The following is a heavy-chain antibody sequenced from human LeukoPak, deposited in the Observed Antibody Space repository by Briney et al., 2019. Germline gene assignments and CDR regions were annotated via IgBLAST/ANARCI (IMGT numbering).Heavy chain of an antibody. D-gene: IGHD1-26*01. CDR2: ISSSSSYI. V-gene: IGHV3-21*01. CDR3: ARGRSGSYLDAFDI. CDR1: GFTFSSYS. Sequence: PGGSLRLSCAASGFTFSSYSMNWVRQAPGKGLEWVSSISSSSSYIYYADSVKGRFTISRDNAKNSLYLQMNSLRAEDTAVYYCARGRSGSYLDAFDIWGQGTMVTVSS. J-gene: IGHJ3*02.